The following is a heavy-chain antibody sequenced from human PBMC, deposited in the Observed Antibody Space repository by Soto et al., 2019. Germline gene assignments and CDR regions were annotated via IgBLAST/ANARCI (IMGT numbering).Heavy chain of an antibody. D-gene: IGHD5-12*01. Sequence: GGSLRLSCAASGFTFSSYGMHWVRQAPGKGLEWVAVISYDGSNKYYADSVKGRFTISRDNSKNTLYLQMNSLRAEDTAVYYCAKDSGWLQLRDYFDYWGQGTLVTVSS. CDR3: AKDSGWLQLRDYFDY. J-gene: IGHJ4*02. CDR1: GFTFSSYG. V-gene: IGHV3-30*18. CDR2: ISYDGSNK.